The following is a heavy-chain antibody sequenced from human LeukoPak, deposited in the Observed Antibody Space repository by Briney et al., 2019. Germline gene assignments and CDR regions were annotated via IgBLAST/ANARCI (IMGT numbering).Heavy chain of an antibody. CDR1: GFTLSSYW. CDR3: ARAPSEIGGYYPEYFRH. Sequence: PGGSLRLSCAASGFTLSSYWMHWVRQAPGKGLVWVSRIKSDGRTNYADSVKGRFTISRDNAKHTVSLQMNSLRAEDTGVYYCARAPSEIGGYYPEYFRHWGQGTLVIVSS. CDR2: IKSDGRT. J-gene: IGHJ1*01. D-gene: IGHD3-22*01. V-gene: IGHV3-74*01.